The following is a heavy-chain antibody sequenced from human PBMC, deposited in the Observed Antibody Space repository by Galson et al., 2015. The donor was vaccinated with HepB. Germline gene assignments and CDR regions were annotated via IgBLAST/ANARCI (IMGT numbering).Heavy chain of an antibody. CDR2: VTGSGDRT. CDR3: AKDSDTMIVVVPRFDS. J-gene: IGHJ4*02. V-gene: IGHV3-23*01. D-gene: IGHD3-22*01. CDR1: GFTFRSYA. Sequence: SLRLSCAASGFTFRSYAMTWVRQPPGMGLEWVSSVTGSGDRTYYADSVKGRFTISRDNSKNTLYLQMNSLRAEDTAVYYCAKDSDTMIVVVPRFDSWGQGTLVTVSS.